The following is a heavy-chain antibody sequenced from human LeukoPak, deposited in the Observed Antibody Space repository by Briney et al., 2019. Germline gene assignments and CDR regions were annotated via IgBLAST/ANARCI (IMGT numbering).Heavy chain of an antibody. V-gene: IGHV3-23*01. CDR1: GFTFISYG. CDR2: ISGSGGST. D-gene: IGHD5-18*01. J-gene: IGHJ2*01. CDR3: ARRWPARDTVMVSTMIKWYFDL. Sequence: QAGGSLRLSCAASGFTFISYGMSWVRQAPGKGLEWVSAISGSGGSTYYADSVKGRFTISRDNSKNTLYLQMNSLRAEDTAVYYCARRWPARDTVMVSTMIKWYFDLWGRGTLVTVSS.